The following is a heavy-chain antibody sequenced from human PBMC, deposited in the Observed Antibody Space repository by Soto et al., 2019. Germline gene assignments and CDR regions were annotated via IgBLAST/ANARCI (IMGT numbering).Heavy chain of an antibody. CDR3: ARFGGGYADYYYGMDV. D-gene: IGHD5-12*01. Sequence: ASVKVSCKASGCTFTGYYMHWVRQAPGQGLEWMGWINPNSGGTNYAQKFQGRVTMTRDTSISTAYMELSRLRSDDTAVYYCARFGGGYADYYYGMDVWGQGTTVTVSS. V-gene: IGHV1-2*02. J-gene: IGHJ6*02. CDR2: INPNSGGT. CDR1: GCTFTGYY.